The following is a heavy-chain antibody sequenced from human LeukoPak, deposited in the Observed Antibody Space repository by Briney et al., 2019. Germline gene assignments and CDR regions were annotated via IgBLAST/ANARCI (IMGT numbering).Heavy chain of an antibody. CDR3: VRDLRFIGGSDWFDP. J-gene: IGHJ5*02. D-gene: IGHD3-3*01. Sequence: PGESLRLSCEASGFLFSDYTMNWVRQPPGKGLEWVSSVSYSGTYTFYADSVTGRFTISRDNAKNSLYLQMDNLRVDDSALYYCVRDLRFIGGSDWFDPWGQGTQVIVSS. CDR1: GFLFSDYT. CDR2: VSYSGTYT. V-gene: IGHV3-21*01.